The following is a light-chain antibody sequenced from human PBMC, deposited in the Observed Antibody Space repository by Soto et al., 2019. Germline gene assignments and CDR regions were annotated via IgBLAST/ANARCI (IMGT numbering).Light chain of an antibody. CDR3: QHYTSYSEA. CDR1: QSISSW. V-gene: IGKV1-5*03. Sequence: IRITKSPSTLAASVGDRVTITCLASQSISSWLAWYQQKPGKAPKLLIYKASTLKSGVPSRFSGSGSGTEFTLTISSLQPDDFATYYCQHYTSYSEAFGQGTKVDI. CDR2: KAS. J-gene: IGKJ1*01.